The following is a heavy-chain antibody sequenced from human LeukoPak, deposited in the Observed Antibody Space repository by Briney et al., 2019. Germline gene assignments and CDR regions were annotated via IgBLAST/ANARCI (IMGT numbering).Heavy chain of an antibody. CDR1: GGSISSYY. CDR3: ARQSITGTRGRYFDY. J-gene: IGHJ4*02. D-gene: IGHD1-20*01. Sequence: PSETLSLTCTVSGGSISSYYWSWIRQPPGKGLEWVGYIYYSGSTNYNPSLKSRVTISVDTSKNQFSLKLSSVTAADTAVYYCARQSITGTRGRYFDYWGQGTLVTVSS. V-gene: IGHV4-59*01. CDR2: IYYSGST.